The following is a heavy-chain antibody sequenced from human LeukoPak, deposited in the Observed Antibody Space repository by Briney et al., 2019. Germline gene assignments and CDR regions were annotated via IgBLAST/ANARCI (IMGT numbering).Heavy chain of an antibody. CDR3: ARDHYDFWSGPRRSYFVS. V-gene: IGHV3-21*01. Sequence: PGGSLRLSCAASGFTFSSYSMNCVRQARGKGLEWVSSISSSSSYIYYADSVKGQFTISRDTAKNSLYLQMNSLRAEDTAVYYCARDHYDFWSGPRRSYFVSWGQGTLVTVSS. D-gene: IGHD3-3*01. CDR2: ISSSSSYI. CDR1: GFTFSSYS. J-gene: IGHJ4*02.